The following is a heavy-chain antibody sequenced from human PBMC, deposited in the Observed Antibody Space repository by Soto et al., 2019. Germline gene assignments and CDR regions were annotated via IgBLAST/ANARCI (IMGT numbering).Heavy chain of an antibody. CDR3: ARARGNYRLMQLAKFDP. CDR2: INHSGST. CDR1: GGSFSGYY. J-gene: IGHJ5*02. D-gene: IGHD4-4*01. V-gene: IGHV4-34*01. Sequence: QVQLQQWGAGLLKPSETLSLTCAVYGGSFSGYYWSWIRQPPGKGLEWIGEINHSGSTNYNPSLKSRVTISVDTSKNQFSLKLSSVTAADTAMYYCARARGNYRLMQLAKFDPWGQGTLVTVSS.